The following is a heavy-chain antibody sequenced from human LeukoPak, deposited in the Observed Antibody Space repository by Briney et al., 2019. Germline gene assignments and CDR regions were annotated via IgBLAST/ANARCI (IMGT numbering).Heavy chain of an antibody. Sequence: PSETLSLTCTVSGGSISSYYWSWIRQPPGKGLEWIGYIYYSGSTNYNPSLKSRVTISVDTSKNQFSLKLSSVTAADTAVYYCARRTHGMVRGGRRGAFDIWGQGTMVTVSS. CDR2: IYYSGST. CDR1: GGSISSYY. V-gene: IGHV4-59*01. J-gene: IGHJ3*02. CDR3: ARRTHGMVRGGRRGAFDI. D-gene: IGHD3-10*01.